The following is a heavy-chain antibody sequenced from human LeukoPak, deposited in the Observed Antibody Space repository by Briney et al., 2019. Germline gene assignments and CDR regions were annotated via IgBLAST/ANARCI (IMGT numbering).Heavy chain of an antibody. V-gene: IGHV1-2*02. CDR2: INPKSGDT. CDR3: ARAHPEYEVRFDY. CDR1: GYTFSGYY. Sequence: GASVKVSCKASGYTFSGYYMHWVRQAPGQGLEWMGWINPKSGDTKYAQKFQGRVTMTRVTSISTADMELSSLRSGDTAVYYCARAHPEYEVRFDYWGQGTLVTVSS. D-gene: IGHD6-6*01. J-gene: IGHJ4*02.